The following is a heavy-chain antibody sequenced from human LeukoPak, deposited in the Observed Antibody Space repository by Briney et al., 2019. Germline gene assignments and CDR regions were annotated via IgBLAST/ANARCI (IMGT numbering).Heavy chain of an antibody. Sequence: PGGSPRLSCAASGFTFNNYYMSWIRRAPGKGLEWISYISISGYSTYYADSVKGRFTISRDNAKNSLYLQMNNLRPEDTAFYYCARRYDFWSGYYGWFDPWGQGTLVTVSS. J-gene: IGHJ5*02. CDR1: GFTFNNYY. CDR2: ISISGYST. V-gene: IGHV3-11*04. CDR3: ARRYDFWSGYYGWFDP. D-gene: IGHD3-3*01.